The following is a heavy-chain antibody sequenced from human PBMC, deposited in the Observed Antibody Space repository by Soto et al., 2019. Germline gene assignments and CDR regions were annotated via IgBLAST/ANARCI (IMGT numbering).Heavy chain of an antibody. V-gene: IGHV4-39*01. J-gene: IGHJ4*02. CDR3: ARLEQWLVRWDY. CDR1: GGSISSSSYY. Sequence: SETLSLTCTVSGGSISSSSYYWGWIRQPPGKGLEWIGSIYYSGSTYYNPSLKSRVTISVDTSKNQFSLKLSSVTAADTAVYYCARLEQWLVRWDYWGQGTLVTVSS. CDR2: IYYSGST. D-gene: IGHD6-19*01.